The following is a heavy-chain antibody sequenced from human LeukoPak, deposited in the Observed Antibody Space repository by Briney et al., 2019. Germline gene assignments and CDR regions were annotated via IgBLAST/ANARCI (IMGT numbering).Heavy chain of an antibody. CDR2: INAGNGNT. Sequence: ASVKVSCKASGYTFTSYAMHWVRQAPGQRLEWMGWINAGNGNTKYSQKFQGRVTITTDTSASTAYMELSSLRSEDTAVYYCARDVDSSGWLMYSYFDYWGQGTLVTVSS. V-gene: IGHV1-3*01. CDR3: ARDVDSSGWLMYSYFDY. D-gene: IGHD6-19*01. CDR1: GYTFTSYA. J-gene: IGHJ4*02.